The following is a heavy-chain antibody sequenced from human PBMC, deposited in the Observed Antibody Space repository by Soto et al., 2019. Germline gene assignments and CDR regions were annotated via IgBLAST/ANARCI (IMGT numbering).Heavy chain of an antibody. Sequence: QVQLQESGPGLVKPSQTLSLTCTVSGGSISSGGYYWSWIRQHPGKALEWIRYIYYSGSTYYHPSLKGRFTISVNPTKNQVPLKLSSVSAADTAVYSCTRDPGGDYSDYWGQGTLVTVSS. CDR3: TRDPGGDYSDY. CDR1: GGSISSGGYY. D-gene: IGHD3-10*01. CDR2: IYYSGST. J-gene: IGHJ4*02. V-gene: IGHV4-31*03.